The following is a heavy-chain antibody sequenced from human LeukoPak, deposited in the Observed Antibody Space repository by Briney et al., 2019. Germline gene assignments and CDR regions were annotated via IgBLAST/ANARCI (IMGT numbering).Heavy chain of an antibody. D-gene: IGHD3-16*01. CDR2: IYQSGNT. V-gene: IGHV4-38-2*02. CDR3: ARWLSDWGRAFDI. J-gene: IGHJ3*02. Sequence: SETLSLTCTVSGYSISSGYYWGWIRQPPGKGLEWIGSIYQSGNTYYNPSLKSRVTISVDTSKNQFSLNLSSVTAADTAVYYCARWLSDWGRAFDIWGQGTMVTVSS. CDR1: GYSISSGYY.